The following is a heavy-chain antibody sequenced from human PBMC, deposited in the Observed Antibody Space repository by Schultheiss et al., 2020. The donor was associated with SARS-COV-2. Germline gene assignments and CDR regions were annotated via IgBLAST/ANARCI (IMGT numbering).Heavy chain of an antibody. CDR2: ISAYNGNT. CDR3: ARDTGTNGRYGMDV. CDR1: GYTFTSYG. Sequence: ASVKVSCKASGYTFTSYGISWVRQAPGQGLEWMGWISAYNGNTNYAQKLQGRVTMTTDTSTSTAYMELRSLRSDDTAVYYCARDTGTNGRYGMDVWGQGTTVTVSS. D-gene: IGHD1-14*01. J-gene: IGHJ6*02. V-gene: IGHV1-18*01.